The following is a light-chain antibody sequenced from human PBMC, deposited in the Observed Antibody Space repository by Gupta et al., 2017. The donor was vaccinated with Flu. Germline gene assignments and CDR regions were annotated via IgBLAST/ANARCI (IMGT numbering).Light chain of an antibody. CDR3: CSSTGSIPVWV. Sequence: SCPAATDSDVGTHDNVSWYHKHPGAAPKILLIDTDARPAGVSSGFSCSTSGDTASLTITGRQHEDEAAYYCCSSTGSIPVWVVGGATKLTVL. CDR2: DTD. V-gene: IGLV2-23*01. CDR1: DSDVGTHDN. J-gene: IGLJ3*02.